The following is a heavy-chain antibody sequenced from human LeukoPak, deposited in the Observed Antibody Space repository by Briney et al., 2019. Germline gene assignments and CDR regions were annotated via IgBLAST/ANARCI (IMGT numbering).Heavy chain of an antibody. CDR2: ISSSSSTI. CDR1: GFTFSSYS. D-gene: IGHD4-17*01. V-gene: IGHV3-48*01. CDR3: ATSYGDPYYYYGMDV. Sequence: PGGSLRLSCAASGFTFSSYSMNWVRQAPGKGLEWVSYISSSSSTIYYADSVKGRFTISRDNAKNSLYLQMNSLRAEDTAVYYRATSYGDPYYYYGMDVWGQGTTVTVSS. J-gene: IGHJ6*02.